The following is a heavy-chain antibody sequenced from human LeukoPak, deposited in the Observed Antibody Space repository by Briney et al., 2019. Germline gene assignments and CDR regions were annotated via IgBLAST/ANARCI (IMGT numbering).Heavy chain of an antibody. Sequence: SETLSLTCTVSGGSISSYYWSWIRQPPGKGLEWIGYIYYSGSTNYNPSLKSRVTISVDTSKNQFSLKLSSVTAVDTAVYYCARRPAYYYGMDVWGQGTTVTVSS. CDR2: IYYSGST. J-gene: IGHJ6*02. V-gene: IGHV4-59*08. CDR3: ARRPAYYYGMDV. CDR1: GGSISSYY.